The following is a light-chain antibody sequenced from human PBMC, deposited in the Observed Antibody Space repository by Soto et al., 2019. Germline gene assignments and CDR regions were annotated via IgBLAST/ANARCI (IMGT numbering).Light chain of an antibody. V-gene: IGKV2-40*01. J-gene: IGKJ3*01. CDR1: QSLLDSEDGDTY. CDR2: PLS. Sequence: DIVLTQTPLSLPVTPGEPASISCRSSQSLLDSEDGDTYVDWYVQRPGQSPQLLIYPLSYRASGVPDRFSGSGSGTDFTLRISRVEAEDVGVYYCMHRMEFPFTFGPGTKVDIK. CDR3: MHRMEFPFT.